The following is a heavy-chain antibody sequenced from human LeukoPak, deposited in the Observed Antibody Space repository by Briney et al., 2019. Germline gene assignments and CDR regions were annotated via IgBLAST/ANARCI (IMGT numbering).Heavy chain of an antibody. CDR3: ARDPRSSGWYYFDY. CDR1: GFTVSSNY. J-gene: IGHJ4*02. Sequence: PGGSLRLSCAASGFTVSSNYMSWVRQAPGKGLEWVSVIYSGGSTYYADSVKGRFTISRDNSKNTLYLQMNSLRAEDTAVYYCARDPRSSGWYYFDYWGQGTLVTVSS. V-gene: IGHV3-66*01. CDR2: IYSGGST. D-gene: IGHD6-19*01.